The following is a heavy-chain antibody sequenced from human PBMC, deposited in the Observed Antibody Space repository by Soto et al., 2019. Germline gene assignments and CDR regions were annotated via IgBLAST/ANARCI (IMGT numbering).Heavy chain of an antibody. CDR2: IYHSGST. J-gene: IGHJ6*02. D-gene: IGHD3-10*01. Sequence: SETLSLTCAVSGGSISSSNWWSWVRQPPGKGLEWIGEIYHSGSTNYNPSLKSRVTISVDKSKNQFSLKLSSVTAADTAVYYCARCRGDDYTLKGGMDVWGQGTTVTVSS. CDR1: GGSISSSNW. V-gene: IGHV4-4*02. CDR3: ARCRGDDYTLKGGMDV.